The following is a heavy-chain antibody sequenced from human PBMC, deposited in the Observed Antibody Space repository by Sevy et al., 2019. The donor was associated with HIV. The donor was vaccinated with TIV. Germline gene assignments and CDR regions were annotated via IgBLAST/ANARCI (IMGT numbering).Heavy chain of an antibody. CDR2: IDTRGGTM. CDR3: ARITGWRFDY. J-gene: IGHJ4*02. Sequence: GGSLRLSCTASGFTFSDYYMNWIRQTPGKGPEWISYIDTRGGTMDYADSVKGRFTISRDNAKNSLYLQMNSLRAEDTAVYYCARITGWRFDYWGQGTLVTVSS. CDR1: GFTFSDYY. V-gene: IGHV3-11*04. D-gene: IGHD6-19*01.